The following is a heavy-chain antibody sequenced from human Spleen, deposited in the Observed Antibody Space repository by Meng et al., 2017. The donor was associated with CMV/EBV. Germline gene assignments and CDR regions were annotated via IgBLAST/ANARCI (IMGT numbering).Heavy chain of an antibody. Sequence: SETLSLTCTVSGGSISSSSYYWGWIRQPPGKGLEWIGSIYYSGSTYYNPSLKSRVTISVDTSKNQFSLKLSSVTAADTAVYYCARVRGVKPVLDELWFGDWGQGTLVTVSS. D-gene: IGHD3-10*01. V-gene: IGHV4-39*07. CDR1: GGSISSSSYY. CDR2: IYYSGST. CDR3: ARVRGVKPVLDELWFGD. J-gene: IGHJ4*02.